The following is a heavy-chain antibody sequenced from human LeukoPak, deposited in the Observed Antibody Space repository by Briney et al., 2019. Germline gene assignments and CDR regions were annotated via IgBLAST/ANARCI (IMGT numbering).Heavy chain of an antibody. Sequence: ASVKVSCKASGYTFTSYDINWVRQATGQGLEWMGWMNPNSGNTGYAQKFQGRVTMTRNTSISTAYMELSSLRSEDTAVYYCARGLYYYDSSGSQATDYWGQGTLATVSS. CDR3: ARGLYYYDSSGSQATDY. J-gene: IGHJ4*02. D-gene: IGHD3-22*01. V-gene: IGHV1-8*01. CDR1: GYTFTSYD. CDR2: MNPNSGNT.